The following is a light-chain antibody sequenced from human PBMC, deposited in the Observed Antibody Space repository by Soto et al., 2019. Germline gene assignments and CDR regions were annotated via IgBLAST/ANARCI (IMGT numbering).Light chain of an antibody. J-gene: IGLJ2*01. CDR2: DNN. Sequence: QSVLTQPPSASGTPGQRVTITCSGSNSNIGSNTVNWYQQLPGTAPKLLVYDNNKRPSGVPGRFSDSKSGTSASLVISGLQSEDEADYYCASWDDRLNAVVFGGGTKLTVL. CDR1: NSNIGSNT. V-gene: IGLV1-44*01. CDR3: ASWDDRLNAVV.